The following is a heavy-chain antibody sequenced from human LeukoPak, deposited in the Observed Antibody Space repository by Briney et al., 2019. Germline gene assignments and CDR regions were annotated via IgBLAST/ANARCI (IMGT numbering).Heavy chain of an antibody. J-gene: IGHJ4*02. D-gene: IGHD3-10*01. CDR1: SGSISNYYYY. Sequence: SETLSLTCTVSSGSISNYYYYWGWLRQPPGKGLEWIGSISYSGNTYYNPSLKSRVTISIDTSKNQFSLKVTSMTAADTAVYYCAREVTMVRGGISEIDYWGQGTLVTVSS. CDR3: AREVTMVRGGISEIDY. V-gene: IGHV4-39*07. CDR2: ISYSGNT.